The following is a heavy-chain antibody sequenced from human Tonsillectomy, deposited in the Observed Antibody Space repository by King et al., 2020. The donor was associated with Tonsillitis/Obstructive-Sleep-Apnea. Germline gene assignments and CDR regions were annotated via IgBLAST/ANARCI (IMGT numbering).Heavy chain of an antibody. CDR1: SGSISSYY. CDR3: ARDPVLGTGDSYFDY. J-gene: IGHJ4*02. V-gene: IGHV4-59*01. Sequence: LQLQESGPGLVRPSETLSLTCTVSSGSISSYYWSWIRPPPGKGLEWIGYIDYNGSTNYNPSLKSRVTISVDTSKNQFSLKLSSVTAADTAVYYCARDPVLGTGDSYFDYWGQGVLVTVSS. D-gene: IGHD7-27*01. CDR2: IDYNGST.